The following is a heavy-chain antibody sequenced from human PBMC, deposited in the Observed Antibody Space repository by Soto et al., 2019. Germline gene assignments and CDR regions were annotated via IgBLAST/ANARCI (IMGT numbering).Heavy chain of an antibody. CDR1: GGSISSGDYY. CDR2: IYYSGST. CDR3: ARDPGIWFGELLLGSDAFDI. Sequence: SDTLSLTCTVSGGSISSGDYYWSWIRQPPGKGLEWIGYIYYSGSTNYNPSLKSRVTISVDTSKNQFSLKLSSVTAADTAVYYCARDPGIWFGELLLGSDAFDIWGQGTMVTVSS. V-gene: IGHV4-61*08. D-gene: IGHD3-10*01. J-gene: IGHJ3*02.